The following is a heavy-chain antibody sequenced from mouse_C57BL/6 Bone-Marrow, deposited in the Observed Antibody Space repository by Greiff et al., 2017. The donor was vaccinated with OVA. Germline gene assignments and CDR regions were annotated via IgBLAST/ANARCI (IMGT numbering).Heavy chain of an antibody. J-gene: IGHJ2*01. Sequence: EVQLQQSGPELVKPGASVKISCKASGYTFTDYYMNWVKQSPGKSLEWIGDINPNNGGTSYNQKFKGKATLTVDKSSSTAYMELRSLTSEDSAVYNCARNYPVSYWGQGTTLTVSS. CDR3: ARNYPVSY. CDR1: GYTFTDYY. D-gene: IGHD2-1*01. CDR2: INPNNGGT. V-gene: IGHV1-26*01.